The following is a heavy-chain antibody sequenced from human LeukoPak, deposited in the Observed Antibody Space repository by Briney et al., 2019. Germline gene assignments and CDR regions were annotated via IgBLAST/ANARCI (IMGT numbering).Heavy chain of an antibody. Sequence: SETLSLTCAVYIDSFSNYHWNWIRQTPAKGKGWIGEVNESGGTNISPSLTSRVILSVDTSKNQFSLKLISVTVADTAIYYCARGQGATVPQVGKNWFDPWGQGTRVTVSS. V-gene: IGHV4-34*01. CDR1: IDSFSNYH. CDR2: VNESGGT. J-gene: IGHJ5*02. CDR3: ARGQGATVPQVGKNWFDP. D-gene: IGHD1-26*01.